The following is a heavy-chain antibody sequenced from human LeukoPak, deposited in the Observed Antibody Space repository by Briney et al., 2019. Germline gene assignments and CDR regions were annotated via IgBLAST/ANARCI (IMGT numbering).Heavy chain of an antibody. D-gene: IGHD2-2*01. CDR2: IRYDGSDE. Sequence: GGSLRLSCAASGFTFSDNGMHWVRQAPGKGLEWVAFIRYDGSDEFYAGSVKGRFTISRDNSRNTLYLQMNSLRSEDTAVFYCAKDPLGYCSTTSCSYWGQGTLVTVSS. V-gene: IGHV3-30*02. J-gene: IGHJ4*02. CDR3: AKDPLGYCSTTSCSY. CDR1: GFTFSDNG.